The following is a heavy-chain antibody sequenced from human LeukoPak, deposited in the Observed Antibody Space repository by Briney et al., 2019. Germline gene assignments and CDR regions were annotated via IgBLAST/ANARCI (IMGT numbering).Heavy chain of an antibody. CDR1: GGSISSYY. V-gene: IGHV4-59*01. D-gene: IGHD4-23*01. CDR2: IYYSGSA. CDR3: ARTTTVAPDY. J-gene: IGHJ4*02. Sequence: PSETLSLTCTVSGGSISSYYWSWIRQPPGKGLEWIGYIYYSGSANYNPSLKSRVTISVDTSKNQFSLKLSSVTAADTAVYYCARTTTVAPDYWGQGTLVTVSS.